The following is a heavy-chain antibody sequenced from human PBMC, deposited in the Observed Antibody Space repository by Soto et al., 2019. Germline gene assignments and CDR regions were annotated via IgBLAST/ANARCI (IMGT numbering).Heavy chain of an antibody. CDR3: SKDLTSQLAYWLAP. CDR1: GFSFTGYY. D-gene: IGHD6-13*01. CDR2: INAHSGGT. J-gene: IGHJ5*02. V-gene: IGHV1-2*02. Sequence: ASVKVSCKASGFSFTGYYIPWLRQAPVQGLEWMGWINAHSGGTEYAQKFQGRVTLTRDTSIATAYLTLTSLTSDDTALYYCSKDLTSQLAYWLAPGGQGTQVTLSS.